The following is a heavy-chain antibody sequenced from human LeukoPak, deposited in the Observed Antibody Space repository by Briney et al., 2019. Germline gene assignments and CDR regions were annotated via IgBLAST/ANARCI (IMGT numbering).Heavy chain of an antibody. V-gene: IGHV3-30-3*01. CDR3: ARDIIWTAQDY. J-gene: IGHJ4*02. CDR2: LSYDGSSK. Sequence: GRSLRLSCAVSGFTFSSYAMHWVRQAPGKGLEWVAILSYDGSSKYYADSVKGRFTISRDNFKNTLYLQMNSLRTEDTAVYYCARDIIWTAQDYWGQGTLVTVSS. D-gene: IGHD3/OR15-3a*01. CDR1: GFTFSSYA.